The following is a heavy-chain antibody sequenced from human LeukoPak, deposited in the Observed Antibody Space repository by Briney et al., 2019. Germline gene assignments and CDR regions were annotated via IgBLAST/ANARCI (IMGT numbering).Heavy chain of an antibody. D-gene: IGHD3-9*01. V-gene: IGHV3-66*01. J-gene: IGHJ4*02. CDR2: IYSGGST. CDR3: ARDRDDILTGTAGYFDY. Sequence: GGSLRLSCAASGFTVSSNYMSWVRQAPGKGLEWVSVIYSGGSTYYADSVKGRFTISRDNAKNSLYLQMNSLRAEDTAVYYCARDRDDILTGTAGYFDYWGQGTLVTVSS. CDR1: GFTVSSNY.